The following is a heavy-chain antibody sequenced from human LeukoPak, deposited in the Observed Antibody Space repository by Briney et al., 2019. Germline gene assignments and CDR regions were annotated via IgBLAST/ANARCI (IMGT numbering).Heavy chain of an antibody. V-gene: IGHV1-8*01. CDR2: MNPNSGNT. Sequence: ASVKVSCKASGYTFTSYDINWVRQATGQGLEWMGWMNPNSGNTGYAQKFQGRVTMTRNTSISTAYMELSSLRSEDTAVYYCAKEAGRRGSYVDYWGQGTLVTVSS. J-gene: IGHJ4*02. CDR3: AKEAGRRGSYVDY. CDR1: GYTFTSYD. D-gene: IGHD3-16*01.